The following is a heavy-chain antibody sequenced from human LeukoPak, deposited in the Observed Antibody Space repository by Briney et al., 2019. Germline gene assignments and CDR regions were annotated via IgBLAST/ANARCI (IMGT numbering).Heavy chain of an antibody. CDR3: ARGGMAATVDY. J-gene: IGHJ4*02. CDR2: INPSSGGT. D-gene: IGHD6-13*01. V-gene: IGHV1-2*02. CDR1: GYTFTDYY. Sequence: ASVKVSCKASGYTFTDYYMHWVRQAPGQGLEWMGWINPSSGGTNYAQKFQGRVTMTRDTSINIDYMELSSLRSEDTAVYYCARGGMAATVDYWGQGTLVTVSS.